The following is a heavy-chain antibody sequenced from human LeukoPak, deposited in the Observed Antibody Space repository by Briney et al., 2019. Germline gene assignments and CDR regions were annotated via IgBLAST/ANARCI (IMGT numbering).Heavy chain of an antibody. CDR3: ARAIAAAEVGY. CDR2: IYYSGST. V-gene: IGHV4-39*07. D-gene: IGHD6-13*01. Sequence: SETLSLTCTVSGGSNSSSSYYWGWISQPPGKGLEWIGSIYYSGSTYYNPSLKSRVTISVDTSKNQFSLKLSSVTAADTAVYYRARAIAAAEVGYWGQGTLVTVSS. J-gene: IGHJ4*02. CDR1: GGSNSSSSYY.